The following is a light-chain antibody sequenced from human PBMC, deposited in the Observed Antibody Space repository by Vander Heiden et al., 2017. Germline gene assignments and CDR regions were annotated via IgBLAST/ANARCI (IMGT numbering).Light chain of an antibody. CDR2: TAS. V-gene: IGKV1-39*01. Sequence: IEISRSPSSLSASVGDRVTITCRASLGISRYLNWYQQKPGKAPKLLIHTASSLQSGVPSRFSGSGSGTDFTLTISSLQPEDFATYYCHQNYNAPQTFGQGTKIEIK. CDR1: LGISRY. CDR3: HQNYNAPQT. J-gene: IGKJ1*01.